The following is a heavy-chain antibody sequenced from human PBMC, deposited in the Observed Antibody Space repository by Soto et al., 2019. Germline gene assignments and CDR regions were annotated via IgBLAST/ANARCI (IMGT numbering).Heavy chain of an antibody. CDR2: VSTYNENM. Sequence: ASVNVSGKVSGSTLTSNGIGWVRQAPGQGLEWIGWVSTYNENMDTAPQLQGRLTMTTDTSTTTAYMELTNLKFDDTALYYCAYVGGYSTGDYSFDLWGQGTPVPLSS. CDR1: GSTLTSNG. V-gene: IGHV1-18*04. D-gene: IGHD5-18*01. CDR3: AYVGGYSTGDYSFDL. J-gene: IGHJ4*02.